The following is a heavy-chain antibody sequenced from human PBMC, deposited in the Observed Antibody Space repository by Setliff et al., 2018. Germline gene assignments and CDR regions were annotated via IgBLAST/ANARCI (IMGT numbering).Heavy chain of an antibody. CDR3: ARQGFGTTYMPFDY. CDR1: GYSISSGFS. Sequence: ETLSLTCAVSGYSISSGFSWVWIRQSPGKGLEWIGRILFSGDTYYNPSLKSRVTISVDTSKNQFSLKLSSVTAADTAVYYCARQGFGTTYMPFDYWDHGTLVTVSS. J-gene: IGHJ4*01. D-gene: IGHD1-7*01. CDR2: ILFSGDT. V-gene: IGHV4-38-2*01.